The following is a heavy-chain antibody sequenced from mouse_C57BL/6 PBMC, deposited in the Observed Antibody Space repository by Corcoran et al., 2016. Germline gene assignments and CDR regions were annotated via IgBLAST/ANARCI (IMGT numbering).Heavy chain of an antibody. CDR1: GYTFTTYG. J-gene: IGHJ2*01. Sequence: QIQLVQSGPELKKPGETVKISCKASGYTFTTYGMSWVKQAPGKGLKWMGWINTYSGVPTYADDFKGRFAFSLETSASTAYLQINNLKNEDTATYFCARRGRDYVDYWGQGTTLTVSS. CDR3: ARRGRDYVDY. V-gene: IGHV9-3*01. CDR2: INTYSGVP.